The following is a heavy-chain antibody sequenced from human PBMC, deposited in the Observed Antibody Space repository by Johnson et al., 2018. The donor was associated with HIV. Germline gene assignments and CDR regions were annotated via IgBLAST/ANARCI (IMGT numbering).Heavy chain of an antibody. J-gene: IGHJ3*02. D-gene: IGHD6-6*01. CDR3: AKDRGSALAQLPIFPSAFDI. V-gene: IGHV3-23*04. Sequence: VQLVESGGGLVQPGGSLRLSCAASGFTFSSYAMSWVRQAPGKGLEWVSAISGSGVSTYYADSVKGRFTISRDNSKNTLYLQMNSLRAEDTAVDYCAKDRGSALAQLPIFPSAFDIWGQGTMVTVSS. CDR2: ISGSGVST. CDR1: GFTFSSYA.